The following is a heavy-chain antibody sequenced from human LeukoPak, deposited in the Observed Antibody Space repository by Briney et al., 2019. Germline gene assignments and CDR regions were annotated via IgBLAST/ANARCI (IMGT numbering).Heavy chain of an antibody. Sequence: PGGSLRLSCAASGFTFSSYEMNWVRQAPGKGLEWVSYISSSGSTIYYADSVKGRFTISRDNAKNSLYLQMNSLRAEDTAVYYCARGNYDILTSFWFDPWGQGTLVTVSS. CDR2: ISSSGSTI. V-gene: IGHV3-48*03. CDR3: ARGNYDILTSFWFDP. D-gene: IGHD3-9*01. J-gene: IGHJ5*02. CDR1: GFTFSSYE.